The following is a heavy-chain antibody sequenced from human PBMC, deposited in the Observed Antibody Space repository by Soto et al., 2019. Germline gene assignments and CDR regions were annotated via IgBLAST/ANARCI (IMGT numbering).Heavy chain of an antibody. V-gene: IGHV3-21*01. CDR2: ISSSSSYI. D-gene: IGHD3-10*01. CDR3: ARDRNRGGGMDV. Sequence: EVQLVESGGGLVKPGGSLRLSCAASGFTFSSYSMNWVRQAPGKGLEWVSSISSSSSYIYYADLVKGRFTISRDNAKNSLYLQMNSLRAEDTAVYYCARDRNRGGGMDVWGQGTTVTVSS. CDR1: GFTFSSYS. J-gene: IGHJ6*02.